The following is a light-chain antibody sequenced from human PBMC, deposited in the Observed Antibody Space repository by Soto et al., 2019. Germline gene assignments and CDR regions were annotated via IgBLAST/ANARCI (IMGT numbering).Light chain of an antibody. CDR2: GAA. V-gene: IGKV3-20*01. Sequence: ETVLTQSPGTLSLSPGERVTLSCRASQSVSNSYLAWYQQKPGQPPRLLIYGAASRATGIPDRFSGSGSGTDFSLTISRLEPEDFAVYICQQYGSSPLTFGGGTKVEIK. CDR3: QQYGSSPLT. CDR1: QSVSNSY. J-gene: IGKJ4*01.